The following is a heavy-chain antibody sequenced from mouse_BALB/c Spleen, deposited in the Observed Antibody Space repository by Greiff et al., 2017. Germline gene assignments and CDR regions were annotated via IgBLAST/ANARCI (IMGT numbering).Heavy chain of an antibody. CDR1: GYSITSDYA. CDR3: ARGGNYDWYFDV. J-gene: IGHJ1*01. D-gene: IGHD2-1*01. V-gene: IGHV3-2*02. CDR2: ISYSGST. Sequence: EVKVEESGPGLVKPSQSLSLTCTVTGYSITSDYAWNWIRQFPGNKLEWMGYISYSGSTSYNPSLKSRISITRDTSKNQFFLQLNSVTTEDTATYYCARGGNYDWYFDVWGAGTTVTVSS.